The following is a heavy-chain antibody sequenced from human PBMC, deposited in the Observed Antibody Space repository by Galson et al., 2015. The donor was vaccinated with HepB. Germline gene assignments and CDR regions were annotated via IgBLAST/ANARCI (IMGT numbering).Heavy chain of an antibody. CDR2: INPLGGGT. Sequence: SVKVSCKASGYTFTNYYLHWVRRAPGQGLEWMGIINPLGGGTTYAQKFQGRVTMTRDTSTSTVYMELSSLRSEDTAIYYCARAWVGADRAFDIWGQGTMVTVSS. D-gene: IGHD1-26*01. V-gene: IGHV1-46*01. CDR3: ARAWVGADRAFDI. CDR1: GYTFTNYY. J-gene: IGHJ3*02.